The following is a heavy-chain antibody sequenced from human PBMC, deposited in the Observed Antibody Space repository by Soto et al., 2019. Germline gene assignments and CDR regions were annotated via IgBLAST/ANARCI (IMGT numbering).Heavy chain of an antibody. D-gene: IGHD3-16*01. CDR2: ISKSGSII. CDR1: GFTFSDYY. V-gene: IGHV3-11*01. Sequence: VGSLRLSCAASGFTFSDYYMSWLRQPPGKGLEWVSYISKSGSIIHFADSVKGRFAISRDNAKNTLYLQMSSLRAEDTALYYCARDLSPYSDYYDESTSETWFDPWGQGTLVTVSS. CDR3: ARDLSPYSDYYDESTSETWFDP. J-gene: IGHJ5*02.